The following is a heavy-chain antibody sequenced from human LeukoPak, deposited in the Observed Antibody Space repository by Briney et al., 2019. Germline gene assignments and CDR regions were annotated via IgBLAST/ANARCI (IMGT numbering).Heavy chain of an antibody. V-gene: IGHV3-21*04. Sequence: GGSLRLSCAASGFTFSSYSMNWVRQAPGKGLEWVSSISSSSSYIYYADSVKGRFTISRDNAKNSLYLQMNSLRAEDTAVYYCAKRPPLQLWSRGGDYWGQGTLVTVSS. J-gene: IGHJ4*02. CDR1: GFTFSSYS. CDR2: ISSSSSYI. CDR3: AKRPPLQLWSRGGDY. D-gene: IGHD5-18*01.